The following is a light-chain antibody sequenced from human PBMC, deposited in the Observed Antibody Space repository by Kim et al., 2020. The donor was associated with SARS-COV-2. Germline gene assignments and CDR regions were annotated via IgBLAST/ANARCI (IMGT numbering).Light chain of an antibody. CDR3: QQYGSSPQT. Sequence: EIVLTQSPGTLSLPPGERATLSCSASQYVRSNYLAWYQQKPGQSPRLLIYGASSRATGIPDRFSGSGSGTDFTLTISRLEPEDFAVYYCQQYGSSPQTFGQGTKVDIK. CDR1: QYVRSNY. V-gene: IGKV3-20*01. CDR2: GAS. J-gene: IGKJ1*01.